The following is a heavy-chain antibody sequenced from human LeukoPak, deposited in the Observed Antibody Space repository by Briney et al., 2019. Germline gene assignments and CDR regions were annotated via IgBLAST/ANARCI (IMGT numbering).Heavy chain of an antibody. CDR2: ISSSSSYI. J-gene: IGHJ6*03. V-gene: IGHV3-21*01. Sequence: PGGSLRLSCAASGFSFSSYAMHWVRQAPGKGLEWVSSISSSSSYIYYADSVKGRFTISRDNAKNSLYLQMNSLRAEDTAVYYCARDDGVLAGGRNYMDVWGKGTTVTVSS. CDR3: ARDDGVLAGGRNYMDV. D-gene: IGHD2-2*01. CDR1: GFSFSSYA.